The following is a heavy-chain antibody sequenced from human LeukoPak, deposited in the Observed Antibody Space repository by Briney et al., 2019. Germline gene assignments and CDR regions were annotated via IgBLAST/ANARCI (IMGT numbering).Heavy chain of an antibody. D-gene: IGHD3-10*01. CDR3: ARMPDYYGSSPDY. J-gene: IGHJ4*02. CDR2: IYHSGST. V-gene: IGHV4-4*02. CDR1: GGSISSSNW. Sequence: PSGTLSLTCAVSGGSISSSNWWSWVRQPPGKGLEWIGEIYHSGSTNYNPSLKSRVTISVDKSRNQFSLKLSSVTAADTAVYYCARMPDYYGSSPDYWGQGTLVTVSS.